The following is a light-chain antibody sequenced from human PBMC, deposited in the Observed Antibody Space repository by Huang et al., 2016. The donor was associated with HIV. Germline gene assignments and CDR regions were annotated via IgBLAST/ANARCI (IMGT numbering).Light chain of an antibody. V-gene: IGKV1-39*01. CDR1: QTISTF. CDR3: QQTSSVPLT. Sequence: DIQMTQSPSSLSASVGERISFPCRAIQTISTFLNWYHQQPGKAPKLLIYAASNLESGVSSRFSGTGSGTHFTLTVTGLQPDDFATYFCQQTSSVPLTFGGGTRVE. CDR2: AAS. J-gene: IGKJ4*01.